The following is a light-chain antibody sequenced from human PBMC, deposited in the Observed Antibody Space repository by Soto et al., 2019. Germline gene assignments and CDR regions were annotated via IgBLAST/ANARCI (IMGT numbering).Light chain of an antibody. V-gene: IGKV1-39*01. J-gene: IGKJ3*01. CDR1: QSISSY. Sequence: DIQMTHFPSSVYASVVDRVTITCQASQSISSYLNWYQQKPGKAPKLLIYAASSLQSGVPSRFSGSGSGTDFTLTISSLQPEDFATYYCQQSYSTPRITFGHGTKVD. CDR2: AAS. CDR3: QQSYSTPRIT.